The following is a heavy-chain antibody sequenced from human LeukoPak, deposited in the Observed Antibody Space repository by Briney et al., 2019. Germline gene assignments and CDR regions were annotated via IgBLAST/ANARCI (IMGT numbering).Heavy chain of an antibody. CDR1: GGAFSRYA. CDR2: IKPNSGDT. Sequence: ASVKVSCQPSGGAFSRYAISWVRQAPGQGLEWMGWIKPNSGDTNYAQKLQARVTMTTDTSTSTAYLELRSLRSDDTAGYYCARAAVTTVTRVDYWGQGTLVTVSS. CDR3: ARAAVTTVTRVDY. D-gene: IGHD4-17*01. V-gene: IGHV1-18*01. J-gene: IGHJ4*02.